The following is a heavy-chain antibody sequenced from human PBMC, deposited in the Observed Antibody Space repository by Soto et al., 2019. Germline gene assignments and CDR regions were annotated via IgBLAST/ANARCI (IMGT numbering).Heavy chain of an antibody. Sequence: SETLSLTCTVSGGSISSYYWSWIRQPPGKGLEWIGYIYYSGSTNYNPSLKSRVTISVDTSKNQFSLKLSSVTAADTAVYYCARDGGAYYYYGMDVWGQGTTVTAP. CDR3: ARDGGAYYYYGMDV. CDR2: IYYSGST. J-gene: IGHJ6*02. CDR1: GGSISSYY. V-gene: IGHV4-59*01. D-gene: IGHD3-16*01.